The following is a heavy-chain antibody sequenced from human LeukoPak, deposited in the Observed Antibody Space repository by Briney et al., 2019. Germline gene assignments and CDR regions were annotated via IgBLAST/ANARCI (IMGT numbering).Heavy chain of an antibody. CDR1: GYTFTSYD. D-gene: IGHD2-2*02. J-gene: IGHJ5*02. Sequence: GASVKVSCKASGYTFTSYDINWVRQAPGQGLEWMGWISAYNGNTNYAQKLQGRVTMTTDTSTSTAYMELRSLRSDDTAVYYCARAYCSSTSCYRYRWFYWFDPWGQGTLVTVSS. CDR3: ARAYCSSTSCYRYRWFYWFDP. V-gene: IGHV1-18*01. CDR2: ISAYNGNT.